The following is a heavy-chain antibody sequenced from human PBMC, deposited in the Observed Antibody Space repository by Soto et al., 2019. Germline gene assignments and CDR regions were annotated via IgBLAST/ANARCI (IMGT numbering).Heavy chain of an antibody. V-gene: IGHV3-23*01. CDR1: GFTFSSYA. Sequence: PGGSLRLSCAASGFTFSSYAIRWVRQAPGKGLEWVSDISGSGASTYYADSVKGRFTISRDNSKNTLFLQMNSLRAEDSAVYYCAKAHYYDSSGYYLRDASDMCGQGTMVSVSS. J-gene: IGHJ3*02. CDR2: ISGSGAST. D-gene: IGHD3-22*01. CDR3: AKAHYYDSSGYYLRDASDM.